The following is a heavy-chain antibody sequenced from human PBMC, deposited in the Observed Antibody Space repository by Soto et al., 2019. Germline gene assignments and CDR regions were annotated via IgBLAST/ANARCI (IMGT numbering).Heavy chain of an antibody. CDR3: ANSEDSRYKNIDV. CDR2: ISYDGSIK. Sequence: QVQLVESGGGVVQPGRSLRLSCAASGFTFRGYGMHWFRQAPGRGLEWVALISYDGSIKYYADSVRGRFTISRYNSKNTLYRQIKSLRAEDTAVNSCANSEDSRYKNIDVGGQGTTVTVAS. CDR1: GFTFRGYG. D-gene: IGHD3-9*01. J-gene: IGHJ6*02. V-gene: IGHV3-30*18.